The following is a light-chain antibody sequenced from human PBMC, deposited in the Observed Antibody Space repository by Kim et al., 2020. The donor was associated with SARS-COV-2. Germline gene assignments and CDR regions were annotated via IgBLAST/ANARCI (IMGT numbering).Light chain of an antibody. Sequence: LSPGERAALSCRASQSVVTDLAWYQQKPGQPPRLLIYDTSNLASGIPARFSGSGSGTDFTLTISSLEPEDVAIYYCLQRWRWPLTFGGGTKVDIK. V-gene: IGKV3-11*01. CDR3: LQRWRWPLT. J-gene: IGKJ4*01. CDR1: QSVVTD. CDR2: DTS.